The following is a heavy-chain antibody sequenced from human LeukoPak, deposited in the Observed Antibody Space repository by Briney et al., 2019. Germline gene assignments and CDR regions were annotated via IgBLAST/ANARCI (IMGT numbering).Heavy chain of an antibody. CDR2: ISYDGSNK. J-gene: IGHJ4*02. Sequence: AGTLSLSCATSGFTISNYGRHWVRQAPGKGLEWVAVISYDGSNKYYASSMRRLFTISRTTTNHTSYLQMYMLSPEAAAFYYCANLPLWGQGTLVSVSS. CDR3: ANLPL. CDR1: GFTISNYG. V-gene: IGHV3-30*18.